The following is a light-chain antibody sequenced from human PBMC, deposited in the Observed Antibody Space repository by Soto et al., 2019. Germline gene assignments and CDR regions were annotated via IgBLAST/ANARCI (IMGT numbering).Light chain of an antibody. CDR1: QSVSSSF. CDR3: QQYGSSPRT. J-gene: IGKJ1*01. Sequence: EIVLTQSPGTLSLSPGERATLSCRASQSVSSSFLAWYQQKPGQAPRLLIYGASTRATGIPDRFSGSGSRTDFTLTISRLEPEDFAVYYCQQYGSSPRTLGQGTKVDSK. CDR2: GAS. V-gene: IGKV3-20*01.